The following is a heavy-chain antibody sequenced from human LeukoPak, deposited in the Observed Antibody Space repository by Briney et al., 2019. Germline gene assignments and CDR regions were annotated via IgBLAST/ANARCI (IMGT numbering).Heavy chain of an antibody. CDR1: GGSISSYY. CDR3: ARGKSRDGYNYRFDY. J-gene: IGHJ4*02. Sequence: SETLSLTCTVSGGSISSYYWSWIRQPPGKGLEWIGYIYYSGSTNYNPSLKSRVTISVDTSKNQFSLKLSSVTAADTAVYYCARGKSRDGYNYRFDYWGQGTLVTVSS. V-gene: IGHV4-59*12. CDR2: IYYSGST. D-gene: IGHD5-24*01.